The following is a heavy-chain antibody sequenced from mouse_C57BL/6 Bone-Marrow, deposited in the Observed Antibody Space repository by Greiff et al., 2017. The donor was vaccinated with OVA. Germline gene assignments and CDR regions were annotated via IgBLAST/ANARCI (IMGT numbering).Heavy chain of an antibody. V-gene: IGHV2-6*02. CDR1: GFSLTSYG. CDR2: IWSDGST. J-gene: IGHJ2*01. Sequence: VQVVESGPGLVAPSQSLSITCTVSGFSLTSYGVHWVRQPPGKGLEWLVVIWSDGSTTYNSAVKSRMSISKDNSKSQFFIKMNSLPTDDTAMYYCARNNGSSFFDYWGQGTTLTVSS. CDR3: ARNNGSSFFDY. D-gene: IGHD1-1*01.